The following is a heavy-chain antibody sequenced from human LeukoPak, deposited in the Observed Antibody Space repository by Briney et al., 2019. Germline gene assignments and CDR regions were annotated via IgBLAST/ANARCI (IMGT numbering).Heavy chain of an antibody. CDR3: VREYSSSSGRAFDI. J-gene: IGHJ3*02. D-gene: IGHD6-6*01. CDR1: GFTLSSYW. Sequence: GGSLRLSCAASGFTLSSYWMHWVRQAPGKGLVWVSRISTDGSSTNSADSVKGRLTISRDNAKNTLYLQMNSLRAGDTAVYYCVREYSSSSGRAFDIWGQGTMVTVSP. CDR2: ISTDGSST. V-gene: IGHV3-74*01.